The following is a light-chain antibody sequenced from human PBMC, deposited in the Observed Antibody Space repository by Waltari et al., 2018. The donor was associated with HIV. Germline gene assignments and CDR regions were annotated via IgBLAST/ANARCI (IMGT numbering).Light chain of an antibody. J-gene: IGLJ2*01. CDR2: DRN. V-gene: IGLV1-51*01. CDR3: GTWDDKLSAGV. CDR1: SSTIGTNG. Sequence: QSVLTQPPSVSAAPGQRVTISCSGTSSTIGTNGVSWYQKVPGTAPKLHIYDRNNRFPGSSDRFSGSQSGTSATLGISGLHTGDEADYYCGTWDDKLSAGVFGGGTKLTVL.